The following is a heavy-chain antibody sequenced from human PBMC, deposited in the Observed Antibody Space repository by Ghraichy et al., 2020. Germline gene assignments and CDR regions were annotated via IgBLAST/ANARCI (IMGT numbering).Heavy chain of an antibody. J-gene: IGHJ4*02. CDR2: ISSSSSTI. D-gene: IGHD2-21*02. CDR3: ARVAAYCGGDCYPLDY. V-gene: IGHV3-48*02. CDR1: GFTFSSYS. Sequence: GGSLRLSCAASGFTFSSYSMNWVRQAPGKGLEWVSYISSSSSTIYYADSVKGRFTISRENAKNSLYLQMNSLRDEDTAVYYCARVAAYCGGDCYPLDYWGQGTLVTVSS.